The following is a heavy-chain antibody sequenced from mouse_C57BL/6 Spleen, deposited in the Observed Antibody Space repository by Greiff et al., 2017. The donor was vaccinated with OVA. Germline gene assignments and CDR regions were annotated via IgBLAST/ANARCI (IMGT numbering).Heavy chain of an antibody. Sequence: EVKLVESGGGLVKPGGSLKLSCAASGFTFSDYGMHWVRQAPEKGLEWVAYISSGGSTIYYADTVKGRFTISRDNAKNTLFLQMTSLRSEDTAMYYCARPPFAYWGQGTLVTVSA. CDR3: ARPPFAY. J-gene: IGHJ3*01. CDR1: GFTFSDYG. CDR2: ISSGGSTI. V-gene: IGHV5-17*01.